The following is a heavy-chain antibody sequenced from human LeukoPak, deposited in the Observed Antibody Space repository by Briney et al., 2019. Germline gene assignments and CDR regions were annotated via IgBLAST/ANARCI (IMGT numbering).Heavy chain of an antibody. Sequence: TPSETLSLTCAVYGGSFSGYYWSWIRQPPGKGLEWIGEINHSGSTNYNPSLKSRVTISVDTSKNQFSLKLSSVTAADTAAYYCARGEGDYWGQGTLVTVSS. V-gene: IGHV4-34*01. CDR1: GGSFSGYY. CDR3: ARGEGDY. J-gene: IGHJ4*02. CDR2: INHSGST.